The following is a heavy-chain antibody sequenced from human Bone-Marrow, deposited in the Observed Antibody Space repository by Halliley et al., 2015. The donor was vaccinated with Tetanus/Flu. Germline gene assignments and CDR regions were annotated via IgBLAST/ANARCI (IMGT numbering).Heavy chain of an antibody. CDR3: TRDQWGDANGD. Sequence: SLRLSCTASGFIFRDYAMTWVRQAPGKGLEWVGLVRSKTYGGTTEYAASVKGRFTISRDDSRSIAYLQMNSLTIEDTGVYFCTRDQWGDANGDWGQGALVSVSS. CDR1: GFIFRDYA. D-gene: IGHD2-8*01. J-gene: IGHJ4*02. CDR2: VRSKTYGGTT. V-gene: IGHV3-49*04.